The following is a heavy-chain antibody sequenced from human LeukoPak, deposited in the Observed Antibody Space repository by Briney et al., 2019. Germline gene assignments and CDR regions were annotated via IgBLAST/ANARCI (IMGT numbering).Heavy chain of an antibody. CDR3: AFQKGGIVY. CDR2: ITHSGSSI. V-gene: IGHV3-48*02. D-gene: IGHD1-26*01. J-gene: IGHJ4*02. Sequence: GGSLRLSCAASGFTFSTFVMTWVRQAPGKGLEWVSFITHSGSSIYYADPVKGRFTISRDNAKNSLYLQMNSLRDEDTAVYYCAFQKGGIVYWGQGTLVTVSS. CDR1: GFTFSTFV.